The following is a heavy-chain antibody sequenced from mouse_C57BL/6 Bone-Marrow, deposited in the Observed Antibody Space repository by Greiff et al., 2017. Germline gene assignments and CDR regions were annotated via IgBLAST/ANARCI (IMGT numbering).Heavy chain of an antibody. Sequence: QVQLQQPGAELVMPGASVKLSRKASGYTFTSYWMHWVKQRPGQGLEWIGEIDPSDSYTNYNQKFKGKSTLTVDKSSSTAYMQLSSLTSEDSAVYYCARRRDWSYYFDYWGQGTTLTVSS. J-gene: IGHJ2*01. CDR3: ARRRDWSYYFDY. CDR2: IDPSDSYT. CDR1: GYTFTSYW. V-gene: IGHV1-69*01. D-gene: IGHD3-3*01.